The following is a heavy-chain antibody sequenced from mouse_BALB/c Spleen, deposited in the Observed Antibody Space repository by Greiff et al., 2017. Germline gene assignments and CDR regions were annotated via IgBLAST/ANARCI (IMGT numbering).Heavy chain of an antibody. CDR3: AKRLDY. CDR2: INPSTGYT. J-gene: IGHJ2*01. CDR1: GYTFTSYW. Sequence: AQLQQSGAELAKPGASVKMSCKASGYTFTSYWMHWVKQRPGQGLEWIGYINPSTGYTEYNQKFKDKATLTADKSSSTAYMQLSSLTSEDSAVYYCAKRLDYWGQGTTLTVSS. V-gene: IGHV1-7*01.